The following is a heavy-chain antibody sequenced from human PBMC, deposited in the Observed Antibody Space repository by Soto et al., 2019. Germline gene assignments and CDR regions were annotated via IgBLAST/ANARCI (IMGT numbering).Heavy chain of an antibody. J-gene: IGHJ5*02. CDR2: INPDNGNT. V-gene: IGHV1-3*01. CDR3: ARGIATGQLDP. CDR1: GYTFTRYT. Sequence: ASVKVSCKASGYTFTRYTMNWVRQAPGQRLEWMGWINPDNGNTKSSQKFQDRVIITRDTSAGTAYMDLSSLRSEDTAVYYCARGIATGQLDPWGQGPPVPVAS. D-gene: IGHD2-15*01.